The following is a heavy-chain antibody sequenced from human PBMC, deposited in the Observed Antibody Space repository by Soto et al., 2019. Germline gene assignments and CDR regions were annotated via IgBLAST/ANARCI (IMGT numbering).Heavy chain of an antibody. V-gene: IGHV1-69*13. D-gene: IGHD5-18*01. J-gene: IGHJ4*02. CDR3: ARGLNGYLHYFDY. CDR1: GYTFTSYG. CDR2: ISAIIGNA. Sequence: SVKVSCKASGYTFTSYGISWVRQAPGQGLEWMGGISAIIGNANYAQKFQGRVTITADESTSTAYMELSSLRSEDTAVYYCARGLNGYLHYFDYWGQGTPVTVSS.